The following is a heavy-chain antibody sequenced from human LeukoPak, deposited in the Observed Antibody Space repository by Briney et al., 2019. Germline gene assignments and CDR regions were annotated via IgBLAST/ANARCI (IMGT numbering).Heavy chain of an antibody. J-gene: IGHJ6*04. CDR1: GFTFSMSW. Sequence: GGSLRLSCATSGFTFSMSWMTWVRQAPGKGLEWVASINGDGGEIHYVDSVKGRFTISRDNAKNSLYLQMNSLRAEDTAVYYCAELGITMIGGVWGKGTTVTISS. V-gene: IGHV3-7*01. D-gene: IGHD3-10*02. CDR2: INGDGGEI. CDR3: AELGITMIGGV.